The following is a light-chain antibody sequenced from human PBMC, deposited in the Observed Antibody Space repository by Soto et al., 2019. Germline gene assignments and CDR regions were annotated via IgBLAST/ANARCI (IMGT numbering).Light chain of an antibody. CDR1: QSVSSSF. Sequence: EIVLTQSPGTLSLSPGERATLSCRASQSVSSSFLAWYQQKPGQAPRLLIYGASIRATGIPDRFSGSGSGTDVTLTISRVEPEDFAVYYCQQYGSSPWTFGQGTTVEIK. V-gene: IGKV3-20*01. CDR2: GAS. CDR3: QQYGSSPWT. J-gene: IGKJ1*01.